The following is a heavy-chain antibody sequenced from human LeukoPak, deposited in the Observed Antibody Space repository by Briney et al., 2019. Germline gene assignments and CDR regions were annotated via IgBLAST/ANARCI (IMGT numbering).Heavy chain of an antibody. V-gene: IGHV3-66*02. Sequence: GGSLRLSCAASGFTVSSHYMSWVRQAPGKGLEWVSVILSGGSTYHADSVKGRFTISRDSSKNTVYLQMNSMRVEDTAVYYCASLAGDIWGQGTMVTVSS. J-gene: IGHJ3*02. CDR2: ILSGGST. D-gene: IGHD6-19*01. CDR1: GFTVSSHY. CDR3: ASLAGDI.